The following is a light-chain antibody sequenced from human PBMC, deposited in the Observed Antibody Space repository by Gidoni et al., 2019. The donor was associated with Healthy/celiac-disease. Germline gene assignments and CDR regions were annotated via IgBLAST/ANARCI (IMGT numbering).Light chain of an antibody. CDR3: QQYNNWPPWT. CDR2: GAS. Sequence: EIVMTQSPATLSVSPGERATLSCRARQSVSSNLARYQQKPGQAPRRLSYGASTRATGIPARVSGSVAGTEFTLTISSLQYEDFAVYYCQQYNNWPPWTFGQGTKVEIK. V-gene: IGKV3-15*01. J-gene: IGKJ1*01. CDR1: QSVSSN.